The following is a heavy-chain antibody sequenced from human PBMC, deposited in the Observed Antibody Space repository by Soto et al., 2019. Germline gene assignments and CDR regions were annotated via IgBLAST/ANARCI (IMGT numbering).Heavy chain of an antibody. CDR1: GYSFTSYW. CDR2: IYPGDSDT. CDR3: ARRLGYYYGSGSYADYYYYYGRDV. D-gene: IGHD3-10*01. V-gene: IGHV5-51*01. Sequence: GESLKISCKGSGYSFTSYWIGWVRQMPGKGLEWMGIIYPGDSDTRYSPSFQGQVTISADKSISTAYLQWSSLKASDTAMYYCARRLGYYYGSGSYADYYYYYGRDVWGQGTTVTVS. J-gene: IGHJ6*02.